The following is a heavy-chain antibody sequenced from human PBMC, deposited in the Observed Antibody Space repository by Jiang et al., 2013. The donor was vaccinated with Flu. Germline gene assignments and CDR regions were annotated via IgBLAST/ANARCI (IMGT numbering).Heavy chain of an antibody. D-gene: IGHD5-12*01. Sequence: LLKPSETLSLTCAVYGGSFSGYYWSWIRQPPGKGLEWIGEINHSGSTNYNPSLKSRVTISVDTSKNQFSLKLSYVTAADTAVYYCARGSRSGLRFRGSSYFDYWGQGTLVTVPS. CDR1: GGSFSGYY. J-gene: IGHJ4*02. V-gene: IGHV4-34*01. CDR2: INHSGST. CDR3: ARGSRSGLRFRGSSYFDY.